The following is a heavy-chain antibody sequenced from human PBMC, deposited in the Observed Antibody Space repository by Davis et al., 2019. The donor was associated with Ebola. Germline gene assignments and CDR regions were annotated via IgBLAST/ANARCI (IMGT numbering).Heavy chain of an antibody. V-gene: IGHV3-21*04. CDR2: ISSSSSYI. CDR3: ARAPNYDYVWGSYRYKYYYGMDV. Sequence: GGSLRLSCAASGFTFSSYSMNWVRQAPGKGLEWVSSISSSSSYIYYADSVKGRFTISRENAKNSLYLQMNSLRAEDTAVYYCARAPNYDYVWGSYRYKYYYGMDVWGQGTTVTVSS. D-gene: IGHD3-16*02. CDR1: GFTFSSYS. J-gene: IGHJ6*02.